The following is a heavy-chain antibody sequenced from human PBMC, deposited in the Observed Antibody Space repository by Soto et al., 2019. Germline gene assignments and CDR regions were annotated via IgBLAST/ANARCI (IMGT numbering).Heavy chain of an antibody. V-gene: IGHV1-3*01. D-gene: IGHD3-22*01. Sequence: GASVKVSCKASGYIFTDYYMHWVRQAPGQKLGWMGRINAGNGNTKYSQKFQGRVTITRDTSASTAYMELSSLRSEDTAVYYCARGSGYYYWDDYWGQGTLVTVSS. J-gene: IGHJ4*02. CDR1: GYIFTDYY. CDR3: ARGSGYYYWDDY. CDR2: INAGNGNT.